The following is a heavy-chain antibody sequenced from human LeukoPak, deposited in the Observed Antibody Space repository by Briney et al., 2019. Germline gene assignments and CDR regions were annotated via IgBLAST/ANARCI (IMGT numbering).Heavy chain of an antibody. CDR3: ARDPVAGNPGPEYFQH. Sequence: ASVKVSCKASGYTFTSYGISWVRQAPGQGLEWMGWISAYNGNTNYAQKLQGRVTMTTDTSTSTAYMELRSLRSDDTAVYYCARDPVAGNPGPEYFQHWGQGTLVTVSS. V-gene: IGHV1-18*01. CDR2: ISAYNGNT. CDR1: GYTFTSYG. D-gene: IGHD6-19*01. J-gene: IGHJ1*01.